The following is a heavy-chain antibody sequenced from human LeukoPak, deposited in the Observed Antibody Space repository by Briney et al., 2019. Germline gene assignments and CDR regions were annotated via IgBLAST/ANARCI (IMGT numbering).Heavy chain of an antibody. J-gene: IGHJ4*02. CDR2: ITGSGDTT. CDR3: AKGLFYGSGSYYLDY. V-gene: IGHV3-23*01. Sequence: PGGSLRLSCAASGFIYSHSAMSWVRQAPGKGLEWVSTITGSGDTTAYADSVKGRFTISRDNSKNTLYLQMNSLRAEDTAVYYCAKGLFYGSGSYYLDYWGQGTLVTVSS. CDR1: GFIYSHSA. D-gene: IGHD3-10*01.